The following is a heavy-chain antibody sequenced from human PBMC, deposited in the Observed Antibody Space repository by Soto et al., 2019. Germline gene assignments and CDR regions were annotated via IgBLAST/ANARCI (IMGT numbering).Heavy chain of an antibody. D-gene: IGHD6-6*01. V-gene: IGHV3-33*01. CDR3: ARGEYRSSSVDYYYYGMDV. CDR2: RWYDGSNK. J-gene: IGHJ6*02. Sequence: QVQLVESGGGVVQPGRSLRLSCAASGFTFSSYGMHWVRQAPGKGLEWVAVRWYDGSNKYYADSVKGRFTISRDNSKHTLYVQLNSLRAEDTAVYYCARGEYRSSSVDYYYYGMDVWGQGTTVTVSS. CDR1: GFTFSSYG.